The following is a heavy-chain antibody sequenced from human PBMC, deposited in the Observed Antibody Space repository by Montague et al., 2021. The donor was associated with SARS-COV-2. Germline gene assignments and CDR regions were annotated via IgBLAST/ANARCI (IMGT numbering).Heavy chain of an antibody. D-gene: IGHD1-26*01. CDR3: AGRSGSYYNYFDL. V-gene: IGHV4-31*03. CDR1: GGSISNSNYY. CDR2: IYYSGRS. Sequence: TLSLTCTVSGGSISNSNYYWIWIRQHPGKGLVFIMYIYYSGRSFYNPYLKSRLTISVDTSKNQFSLKLVSVTAADTSIYFCAGRSGSYYNYFDLWGQGTLVTVSS. J-gene: IGHJ4*02.